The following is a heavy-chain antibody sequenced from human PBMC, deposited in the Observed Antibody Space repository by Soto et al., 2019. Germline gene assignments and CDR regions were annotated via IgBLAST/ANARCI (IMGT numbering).Heavy chain of an antibody. J-gene: IGHJ6*02. V-gene: IGHV3-7*05. Sequence: EVQLVESGGGLVQPGGSLRLSCAASEFTFSSYWMNWVRQAPGKGLEWVANIKEDGSDKYYVDSVKGRFTISRDNAKNSLYMKMNSLRGEDTAVYYCARDLGAPGRGSAVGYYYHYGMDVWGQGTTVTVSS. CDR2: IKEDGSDK. CDR3: ARDLGAPGRGSAVGYYYHYGMDV. CDR1: EFTFSSYW. D-gene: IGHD2-2*01.